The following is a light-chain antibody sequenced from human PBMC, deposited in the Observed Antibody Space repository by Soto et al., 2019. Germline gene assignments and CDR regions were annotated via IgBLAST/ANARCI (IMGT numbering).Light chain of an antibody. CDR3: NSYTISSTYV. CDR1: SSDVGNYNY. J-gene: IGLJ1*01. CDR2: DVS. Sequence: PALNQAASMSGAPGQSIAISCTGTSSDVGNYNYVSWYQQYPGKAPRVLIYDVSKRPSGVSDRFSGSKSGNTASLTISGLQAEDEADYYCNSYTISSTYVFGSGTKVTVL. V-gene: IGLV2-14*03.